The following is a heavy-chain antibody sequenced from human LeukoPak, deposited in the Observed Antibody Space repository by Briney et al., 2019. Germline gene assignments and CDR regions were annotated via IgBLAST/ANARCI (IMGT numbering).Heavy chain of an antibody. CDR3: SRGEVFDC. CDR1: GFTFSSYS. Sequence: GGSLRLSCAASGFTFSSYSMNWVRQAPGKGLEWVSCISSSSSYIYYADSLKGRFTISRDNAKNSLFLQVNSLRAEDTAVYNCSRGEVFDCWGEGTLVIVSS. V-gene: IGHV3-21*01. J-gene: IGHJ4*02. CDR2: ISSSSSYI. D-gene: IGHD1-26*01.